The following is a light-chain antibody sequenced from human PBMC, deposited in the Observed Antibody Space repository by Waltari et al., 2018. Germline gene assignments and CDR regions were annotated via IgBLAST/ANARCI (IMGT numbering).Light chain of an antibody. CDR3: QQRSNWPGT. V-gene: IGKV3-11*01. CDR2: DAS. CDR1: HSVGSH. J-gene: IGKJ3*01. Sequence: ENVLTQSPATLSLSPGERATLSCRASHSVGSHLAWYQQKPGQAPRLLIYDASNRATGIPVRFSGSGSETDFTLTISGVEPEDFAVYYCQQRSNWPGTFGPGTKVDIK.